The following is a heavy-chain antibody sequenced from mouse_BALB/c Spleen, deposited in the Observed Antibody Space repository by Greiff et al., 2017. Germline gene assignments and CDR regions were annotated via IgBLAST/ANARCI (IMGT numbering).Heavy chain of an antibody. Sequence: EVMLVESGGGLVKPGGSLKLSCAASGFTFSSYAMSWVRQTPEKRLEWVASISSGGSTYYPDSVKGRFTISRDNARNILYLQMSSLRSEDTAMYYCARGHYGSEGYAMDYWGQGTSVTVSS. CDR2: ISSGGST. CDR1: GFTFSSYA. CDR3: ARGHYGSEGYAMDY. D-gene: IGHD1-1*01. V-gene: IGHV5-6-5*01. J-gene: IGHJ4*01.